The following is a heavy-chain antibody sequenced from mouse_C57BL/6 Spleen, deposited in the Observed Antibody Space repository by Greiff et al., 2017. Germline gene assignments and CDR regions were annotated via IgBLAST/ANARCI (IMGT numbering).Heavy chain of an antibody. J-gene: IGHJ3*01. CDR2: IDPSDSYT. CDR3: ARDYSNWFAY. Sequence: VQLQQPGAELVMPGASVKLSCKASGYTFTSYWMHWVKQRPGQGLEWIGKIDPSDSYTNYNQKFKGKSTLTVDKSSSTAYMQLSSLTSEDSAVYYCARDYSNWFAYWGQGTLVTVSA. V-gene: IGHV1-69*01. CDR1: GYTFTSYW. D-gene: IGHD2-5*01.